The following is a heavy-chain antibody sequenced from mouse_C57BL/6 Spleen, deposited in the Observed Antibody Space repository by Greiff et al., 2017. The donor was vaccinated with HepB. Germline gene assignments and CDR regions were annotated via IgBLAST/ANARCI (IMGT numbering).Heavy chain of an antibody. J-gene: IGHJ4*01. D-gene: IGHD1-1*01. Sequence: QVQLQQPGAELVRPGSSVKLSCKASGYTFTSYWMHWVKQRPIQGLEWIGNIDPSDSETHYTQKFKDKATLTVDKSSSTAYMQLSSLTSEDSAVYYCARGYYGSRDAMDYWGQGTSVTVSS. V-gene: IGHV1-52*01. CDR3: ARGYYGSRDAMDY. CDR2: IDPSDSET. CDR1: GYTFTSYW.